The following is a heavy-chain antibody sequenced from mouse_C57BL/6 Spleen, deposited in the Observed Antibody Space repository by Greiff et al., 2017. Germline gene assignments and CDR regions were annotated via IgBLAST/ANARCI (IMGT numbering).Heavy chain of an antibody. CDR3: VRGGVVATDWYFDV. Sequence: EVQRVESGGGLVQPKGSLKLSCAASGFSFNTYAMNWVRQAPGKGLEWVARIRSKSNNYATYYADSVKDRFTISRDDSESMLYLQMNNLKTEDTAMYYCVRGGVVATDWYFDVWGTGTTVTVSS. CDR2: IRSKSNNYAT. CDR1: GFSFNTYA. V-gene: IGHV10-1*01. J-gene: IGHJ1*03. D-gene: IGHD1-1*01.